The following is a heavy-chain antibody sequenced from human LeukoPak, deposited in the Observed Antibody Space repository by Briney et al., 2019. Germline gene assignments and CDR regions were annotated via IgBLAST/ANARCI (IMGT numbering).Heavy chain of an antibody. J-gene: IGHJ4*02. CDR1: GFTFSSYA. D-gene: IGHD3-10*01. Sequence: GGSLRLSCAASGFTFSSYAMSWVRQAPGEGLEWVSAISGSGGSTYYADSVKGRFTISRDNSKNTLYLQMNGLRAEDTAVYYCAKDPAVLLWFGELRTFDYWGQGTLVTVSS. CDR2: ISGSGGST. V-gene: IGHV3-23*01. CDR3: AKDPAVLLWFGELRTFDY.